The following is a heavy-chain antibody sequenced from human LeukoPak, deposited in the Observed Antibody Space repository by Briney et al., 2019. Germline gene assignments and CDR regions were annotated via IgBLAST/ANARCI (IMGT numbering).Heavy chain of an antibody. D-gene: IGHD3-10*01. CDR2: INPNSGGT. J-gene: IGHJ6*03. V-gene: IGHV1-2*02. Sequence: ASVKVSCKASGYTFTGYYIHWVRQAPGQGLGWMGWINPNSGGTNYAQKFQGRVTMTRDTSISTAYMELSGLRSDDTAVYYRAREPYDSGSFRTDYYYMDVWGKGTTVTISS. CDR1: GYTFTGYY. CDR3: AREPYDSGSFRTDYYYMDV.